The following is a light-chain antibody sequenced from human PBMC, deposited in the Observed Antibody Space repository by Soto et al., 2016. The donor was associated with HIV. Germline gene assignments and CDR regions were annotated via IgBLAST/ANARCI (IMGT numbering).Light chain of an antibody. J-gene: IGLJ1*01. CDR1: SLRSYY. Sequence: SSELTQDPAVSVALGQTVRITCQGDSLRSYYASWYQQKPGQSSELVIYGQNNRPSGIPDRFSGASSGNTASLTITGALAEDEADYYCNSRDSNVNHRNYVFGTGTRVTV. CDR3: NSRDSNVNHRNYV. CDR2: GQN. V-gene: IGLV3-19*01.